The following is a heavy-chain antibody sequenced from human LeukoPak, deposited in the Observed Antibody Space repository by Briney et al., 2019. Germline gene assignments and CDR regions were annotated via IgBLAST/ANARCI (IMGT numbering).Heavy chain of an antibody. CDR1: GFSFSSYW. V-gene: IGHV3-74*01. D-gene: IGHD6-19*01. Sequence: GGSLRLSCAASGFSFSSYWMHWFRQAPGEGLVWVSHVHSDGGSTSYADSVKGRFTISRDNARNTVYLQMNSLRVEDTAVYYCARGGSGCFDYWGQGTLVTVSS. J-gene: IGHJ4*02. CDR3: ARGGSGCFDY. CDR2: VHSDGGST.